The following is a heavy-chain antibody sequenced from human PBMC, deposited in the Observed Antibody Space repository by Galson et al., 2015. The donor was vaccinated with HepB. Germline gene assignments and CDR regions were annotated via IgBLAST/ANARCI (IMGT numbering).Heavy chain of an antibody. CDR1: GFTFGGYG. CDR3: ATFGQNGATYHYYGMDV. D-gene: IGHD4-17*01. J-gene: IGHJ6*02. Sequence: SLRLSCAASGFTFGGYGMHWVRQAPGKGLEWVSVIWYNGTIKYYADSVKGRFTISRDNSKNTLYLQMNSLRAEDTALYYCATFGQNGATYHYYGMDVWGQGTTVTVSS. V-gene: IGHV3-33*01. CDR2: IWYNGTIK.